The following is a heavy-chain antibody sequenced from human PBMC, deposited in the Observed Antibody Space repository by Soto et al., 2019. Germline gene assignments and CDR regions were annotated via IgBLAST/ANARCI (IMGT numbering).Heavy chain of an antibody. CDR3: AREGAIFGVEDY. V-gene: IGHV4-4*07. CDR2: IFVSGST. D-gene: IGHD3-3*01. CDR1: GASISDFY. Sequence: QVQLQGSGPGLAKPSETLSLTCTVSGASISDFYWTWIRQPAGRGLEWIGRIFVSGSTNYNPSLRSRVTMSVDSSKNQFSLKLSSVTAADTALYYCAREGAIFGVEDYWGQGILVTVSS. J-gene: IGHJ4*02.